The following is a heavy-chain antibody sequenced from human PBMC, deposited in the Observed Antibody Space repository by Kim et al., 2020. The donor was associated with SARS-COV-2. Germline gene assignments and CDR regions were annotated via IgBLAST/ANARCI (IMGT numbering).Heavy chain of an antibody. Sequence: SETLSLTCTVSGGSISNCYWNWIRQPPGKELEWMGYIFYSGTTNYNPSLKSRVTISLDTSKNQFSLKLTSVTAADTAVYFCARGGTNQLAQVWGQGTLVT. J-gene: IGHJ4*02. V-gene: IGHV4-59*13. D-gene: IGHD2-2*01. CDR3: ARGGTNQLAQV. CDR1: GGSISNCY. CDR2: IFYSGTT.